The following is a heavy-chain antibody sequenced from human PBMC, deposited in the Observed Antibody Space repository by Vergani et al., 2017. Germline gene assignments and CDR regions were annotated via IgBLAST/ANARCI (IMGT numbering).Heavy chain of an antibody. CDR2: INHSGST. J-gene: IGHJ3*02. CDR3: AREDGRGGRDPEYDYGDYVSGLDAFDI. Sequence: QVQLQQWGAGLLKPSETLSLTCAVYGGSFSGYYWSWIRQPPGKGLEWIGEINHSGSTNYNPSLKSRVTISVDTPKNQFSLKLSSVTAADTAAYYCAREDGRGGRDPEYDYGDYVSGLDAFDIWGQGTMVTVSS. D-gene: IGHD4-17*01. V-gene: IGHV4-34*01. CDR1: GGSFSGYY.